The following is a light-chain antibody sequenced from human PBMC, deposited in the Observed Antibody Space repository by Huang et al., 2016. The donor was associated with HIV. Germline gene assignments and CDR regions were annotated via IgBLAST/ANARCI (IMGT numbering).Light chain of an antibody. Sequence: EIVMTQSPATLSVSPGERATLACRDRQSVSSNLAWYQQKPGQAPWLLICGASTRATGIPARFSGSGSGTEFTLTISSLQSEDFAVYYCQQYNNWRTFGQGTKVEIK. CDR2: GAS. CDR1: QSVSSN. V-gene: IGKV3-15*01. J-gene: IGKJ1*01. CDR3: QQYNNWRT.